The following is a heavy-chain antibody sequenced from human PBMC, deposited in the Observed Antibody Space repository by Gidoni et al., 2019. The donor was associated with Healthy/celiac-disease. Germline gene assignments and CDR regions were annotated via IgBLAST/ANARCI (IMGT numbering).Heavy chain of an antibody. D-gene: IGHD3-10*01. CDR1: GGTFSSYT. V-gene: IGHV1-69*02. Sequence: QVQLVHSGAEVKKPGSSVKVPCKASGGTFSSYTNRWVRQATGQGLEWMGRIIPILGIANYAQRFQGRVTMTADKSTSTAYMELSSLRSEDTAVYYWARGVLPMVREVIGYYYYGMDVWGQGTTVTVSS. J-gene: IGHJ6*02. CDR3: ARGVLPMVREVIGYYYYGMDV. CDR2: IIPILGIA.